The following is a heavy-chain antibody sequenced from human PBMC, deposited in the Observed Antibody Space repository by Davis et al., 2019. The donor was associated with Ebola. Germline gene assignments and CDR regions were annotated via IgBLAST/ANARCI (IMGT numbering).Heavy chain of an antibody. CDR2: IYHSGST. Sequence: SETLSLTCAVSGGSISSSNWWSWVRQPPGKGLEWIGEIYHSGSTNYNPSLKSRVTISVDTSKNQFSLKLSSVTAADTAVYYCARDCGGDCFYGMDVWGQGTTVTVSS. J-gene: IGHJ6*02. D-gene: IGHD2-21*01. CDR3: ARDCGGDCFYGMDV. CDR1: GGSISSSNW. V-gene: IGHV4-4*02.